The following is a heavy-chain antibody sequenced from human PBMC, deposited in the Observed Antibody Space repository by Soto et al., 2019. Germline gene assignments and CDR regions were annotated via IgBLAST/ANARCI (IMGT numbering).Heavy chain of an antibody. Sequence: QAQLVQSGAEVKKPGSSVRVSCRASGGPFSRYAVSWVRQVPGQGREWIGGITPIAETTNYAQKFRGRLSITADDSTDTVYMELRRLTSDDTADYFCARGVAPGQTADPYVFDIWGQGTRVTVSS. CDR2: ITPIAETT. D-gene: IGHD3-3*01. V-gene: IGHV1-69*01. CDR1: GGPFSRYA. CDR3: ARGVAPGQTADPYVFDI. J-gene: IGHJ3*02.